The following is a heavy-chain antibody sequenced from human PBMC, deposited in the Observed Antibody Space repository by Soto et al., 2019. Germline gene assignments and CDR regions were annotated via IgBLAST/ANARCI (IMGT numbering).Heavy chain of an antibody. Sequence: PSETLSLTCTVSGGSISSYYWSWIRQPAGKGLEWIGRIYTSGSTNYNPSLKSRVTMSVDTSKNQFSLKLSSVTAADTAVYYCARDTLIAVAGTYWFDHWGQGTLVTVS. J-gene: IGHJ5*02. CDR1: GGSISSYY. CDR2: IYTSGST. D-gene: IGHD6-19*01. CDR3: ARDTLIAVAGTYWFDH. V-gene: IGHV4-4*07.